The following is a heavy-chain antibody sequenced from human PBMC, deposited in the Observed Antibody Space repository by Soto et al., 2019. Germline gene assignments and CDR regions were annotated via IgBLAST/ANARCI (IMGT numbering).Heavy chain of an antibody. D-gene: IGHD3-22*01. Sequence: PSETLSLTCAVYGGSFSGYYWSWIRQPPGKGLEWIGEINHSGSTNYNPSLKSRVTISVDTSKNQFSLKLSSVTAADTAVYYCARGFNDDSSGWLNWFDPWGQGTLVTVAS. CDR2: INHSGST. J-gene: IGHJ5*02. CDR3: ARGFNDDSSGWLNWFDP. V-gene: IGHV4-34*01. CDR1: GGSFSGYY.